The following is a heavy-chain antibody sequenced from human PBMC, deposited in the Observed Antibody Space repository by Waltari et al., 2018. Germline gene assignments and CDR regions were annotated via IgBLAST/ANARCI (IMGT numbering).Heavy chain of an antibody. Sequence: EVQLVQSGADVKKPGESLKISCQGSGYSFAKYWIGWVRQMPGKGLEWMGVIYPGDSSTKYSPSFQGKVTISVDTSISTAYLQWSSLKASDTAVYFCARQNLHSYGYGYFDYWGQGTLVTVSS. CDR2: IYPGDSST. J-gene: IGHJ4*02. CDR3: ARQNLHSYGYGYFDY. D-gene: IGHD5-18*01. V-gene: IGHV5-51*01. CDR1: GYSFAKYW.